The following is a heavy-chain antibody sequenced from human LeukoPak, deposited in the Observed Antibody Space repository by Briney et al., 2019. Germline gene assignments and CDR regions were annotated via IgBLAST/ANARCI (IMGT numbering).Heavy chain of an antibody. Sequence: GGSLRLSCAASGFTFSNAWMSWVRQAPGKGLVWVSRIKTDGSSTSYADSVKGRFTISRDNAKNTLYLQMNSLRAEDAAVYYCARGREVNYIYYYMDVWGKGTTVTVSS. CDR3: ARGREVNYIYYYMDV. V-gene: IGHV3-74*01. J-gene: IGHJ6*03. D-gene: IGHD3-10*01. CDR2: IKTDGSST. CDR1: GFTFSNAW.